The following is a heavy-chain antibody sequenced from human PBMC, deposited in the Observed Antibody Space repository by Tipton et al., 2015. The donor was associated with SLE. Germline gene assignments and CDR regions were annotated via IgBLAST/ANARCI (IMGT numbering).Heavy chain of an antibody. CDR3: ARDPGRALHAFDI. CDR2: IYYSGST. D-gene: IGHD5-24*01. Sequence: TLSLTCAVYGGSFSGYYWSWIRQPPGKGLEWIGYIYYSGSTYYNPSLKSRVTISVDTSKNQFSLKLSSVTAADTAVYYCARDPGRALHAFDIWGQGTMVTVSS. V-gene: IGHV4-30-4*08. J-gene: IGHJ3*02. CDR1: GGSFSGYY.